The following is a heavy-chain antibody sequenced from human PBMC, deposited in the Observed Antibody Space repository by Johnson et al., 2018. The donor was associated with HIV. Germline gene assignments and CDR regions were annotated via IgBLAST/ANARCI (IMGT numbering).Heavy chain of an antibody. CDR1: GFSFDDYA. J-gene: IGHJ3*02. CDR2: LTWNSGRK. CDR3: ARVAPAHDAFDI. D-gene: IGHD2-2*01. V-gene: IGHV3-9*01. Sequence: VQLVESGGRLVQPGRSLRLSCAASGFSFDDYAMHWVRQVPGKGLEWVAGLTWNSGRKGYADSVKGRFTISRDNAKNSLYLQMNSLRAEDTAVYYCARVAPAHDAFDIWGQGTMVTVSS.